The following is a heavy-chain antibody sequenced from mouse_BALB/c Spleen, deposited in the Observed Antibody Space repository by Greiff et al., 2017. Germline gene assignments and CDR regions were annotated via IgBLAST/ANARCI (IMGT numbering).Heavy chain of an antibody. CDR1: GFTFNTYA. CDR2: IRSKSNNYAT. Sequence: DVKLVESGGGLVQPGGSRKLSCAASGFTFNTYAMNWVRQAPGKGLEWVARIRSKSNNYATYYADSVKDRFTISRDDSQSMLYLQMNNLKTEDTAMYYCVTTMDYWGQGTSVTVSS. CDR3: VTTMDY. V-gene: IGHV10-1*02. J-gene: IGHJ4*01.